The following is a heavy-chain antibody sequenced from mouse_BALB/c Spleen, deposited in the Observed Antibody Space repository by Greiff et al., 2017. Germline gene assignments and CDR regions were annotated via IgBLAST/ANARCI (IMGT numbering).Heavy chain of an antibody. CDR3: ARCPYYYGSSWFAY. D-gene: IGHD1-1*01. Sequence: EVKLMESGPELVKPGASVKMSCKASGYTFTSYVMHWVKQKPGQGLEWIGYINPYNDGTKYNEKFKGKATLTSDKSSSTAYMELSSLTSEDSAVYYCARCPYYYGSSWFAYWGQGTLVTVSA. V-gene: IGHV1-14*01. CDR1: GYTFTSYV. J-gene: IGHJ3*01. CDR2: INPYNDGT.